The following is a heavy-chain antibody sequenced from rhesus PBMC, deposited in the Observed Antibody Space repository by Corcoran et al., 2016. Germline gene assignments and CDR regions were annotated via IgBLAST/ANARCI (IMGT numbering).Heavy chain of an antibody. CDR1: GGSISSRYYY. V-gene: IGHV4-122*02. CDR2: ISYSGTH. Sequence: VQLQESGPGLVKPSETLSLTCAVSGGSISSRYYYWSWIRQAPGKGLEWIGYISYSGTHSPTPPLKSRVTISRDTSKTQFSLKLSSVTAADTAVYYCARRYGGENYFDYWGQGVLVTVSS. CDR3: ARRYGGENYFDY. D-gene: IGHD3-34*01. J-gene: IGHJ4*01.